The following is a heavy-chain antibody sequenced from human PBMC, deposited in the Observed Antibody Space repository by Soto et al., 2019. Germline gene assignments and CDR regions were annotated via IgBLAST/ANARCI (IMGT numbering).Heavy chain of an antibody. CDR2: ISGSGGST. Sequence: PGGSLRLSCVASEITLSIYAMSWVRQAPGKGLEWVSLISGSGGSTSYADSVKGRFTISRDSSKNTLYLQMSSLRAEDTAVYYCAKVGMDTVMVRLYYFEYWGQGTLVTVSS. J-gene: IGHJ4*02. CDR3: AKVGMDTVMVRLYYFEY. CDR1: EITLSIYA. D-gene: IGHD5-18*01. V-gene: IGHV3-23*01.